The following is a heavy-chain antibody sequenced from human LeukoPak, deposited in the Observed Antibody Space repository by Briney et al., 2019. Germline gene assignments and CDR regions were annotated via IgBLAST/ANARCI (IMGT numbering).Heavy chain of an antibody. Sequence: GASVKASCKASGYTFTGYYMHWVRQAPGQGLEWMGWINPNSGGTNYAQKFQGRVTMTRDTSISTAYMELSRLRSDDTAVYYCARVIAVADTDAFDIWGQGAMVTVSS. CDR1: GYTFTGYY. CDR2: INPNSGGT. V-gene: IGHV1-2*02. J-gene: IGHJ3*02. D-gene: IGHD6-19*01. CDR3: ARVIAVADTDAFDI.